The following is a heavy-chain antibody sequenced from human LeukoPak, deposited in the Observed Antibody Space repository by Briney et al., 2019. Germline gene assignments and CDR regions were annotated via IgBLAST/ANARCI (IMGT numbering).Heavy chain of an antibody. CDR1: GYTFTGYY. V-gene: IGHV1-2*02. CDR2: INPNSGGT. D-gene: IGHD2-15*01. J-gene: IGHJ3*02. CDR3: VGSWWELRRGAFDI. Sequence: GASVKVSCKASGYTFTGYYMHWVRQAPGQGLEWMGWINPNSGGTNYAQKFQGRVTMTRDTSISTAYMELSRLRSDDTAVYYCVGSWWELRRGAFDIWGQGTMVTVSS.